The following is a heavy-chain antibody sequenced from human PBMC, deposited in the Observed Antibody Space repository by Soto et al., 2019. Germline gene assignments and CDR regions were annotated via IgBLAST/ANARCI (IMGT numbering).Heavy chain of an antibody. CDR2: TYYRSKWYN. D-gene: IGHD2-15*01. Sequence: SQTLSLTCAIPGDSVSSISAAWNWIRQSPSRGLEWLGRTYYRSKWYNDYAVSVKSRITINPDTSKNQFSLQLNSVTPEDTAVYYCAREDIVVVVAATERDAFDIWGQGTMVTVSS. CDR1: GDSVSSISAA. J-gene: IGHJ3*02. CDR3: AREDIVVVVAATERDAFDI. V-gene: IGHV6-1*01.